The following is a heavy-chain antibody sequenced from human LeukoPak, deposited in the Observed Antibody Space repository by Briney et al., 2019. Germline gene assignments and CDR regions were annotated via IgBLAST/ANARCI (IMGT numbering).Heavy chain of an antibody. J-gene: IGHJ4*02. CDR1: GFTFSSYG. D-gene: IGHD3-22*01. CDR2: ISYDGSNK. V-gene: IGHV3-30*18. Sequence: PGRSLRLSCAASGFTFSSYGMHWVCQAPGKGLEWVAVISYDGSNKYYADSVKGRFTISRDNSKNTLYLQMNSLRAEDTAVYYCAKDMYYYDSSGYYYNSYFDYWGQGTLVTVSS. CDR3: AKDMYYYDSSGYYYNSYFDY.